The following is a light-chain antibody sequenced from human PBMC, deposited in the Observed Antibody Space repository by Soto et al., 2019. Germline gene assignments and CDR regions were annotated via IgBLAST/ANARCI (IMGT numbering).Light chain of an antibody. CDR2: EGS. J-gene: IGLJ1*01. CDR1: SSDVGSYNL. V-gene: IGLV2-23*01. CDR3: CSYAGSSTPLYV. Sequence: QSVLTQPASVSGSPGQSITISCTGTSSDVGSYNLVSWYQQHPGKAPKLMIYEGSKRLSGVSNRFSGSKSGNTASLTISGLQAEDEADYYCCSYAGSSTPLYVFGTGTKLTVL.